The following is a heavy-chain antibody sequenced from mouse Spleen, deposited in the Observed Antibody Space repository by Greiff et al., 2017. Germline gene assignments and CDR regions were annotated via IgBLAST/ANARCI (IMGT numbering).Heavy chain of an antibody. CDR3: ARIWSYAMDY. J-gene: IGHJ4*01. CDR1: GFSLTSYG. Sequence: QVQLKESGPGLVQPSQSLSITCTVSGFSLTSYGVHWVRQSPGKGLEWLGVIWSGGSTDYNAAFISRLSISKDNSKSQVFFKMNSLQADDTAIYYCARIWSYAMDYWGQGTSVTVSS. V-gene: IGHV2-2*01. D-gene: IGHD1-1*02. CDR2: IWSGGST.